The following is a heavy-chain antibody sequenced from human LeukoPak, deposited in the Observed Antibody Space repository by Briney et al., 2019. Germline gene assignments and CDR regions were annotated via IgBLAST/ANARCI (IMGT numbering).Heavy chain of an antibody. CDR1: GFTIHTYP. Sequence: PGRSLRLSCFSSGFTIHTYPMHWVRQSPSQGLEWVAVTSPHENHKFYAESVKGRFTISRDNSNNSLYLQMNTLRPEDTSVYYCARDRLFYFHSPDYRAGYFYAMDVWGQGTTVTVSS. J-gene: IGHJ6*02. V-gene: IGHV3-30-3*01. D-gene: IGHD5-18*01. CDR3: ARDRLFYFHSPDYRAGYFYAMDV. CDR2: TSPHENHK.